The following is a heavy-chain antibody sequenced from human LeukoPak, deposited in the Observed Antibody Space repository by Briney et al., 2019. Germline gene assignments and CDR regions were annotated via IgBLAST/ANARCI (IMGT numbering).Heavy chain of an antibody. Sequence: SETLSLTCTASGGSITSSSYYWGWIRQPPGKGLEWIGSIYYSGSTYYNPSLKSRVTISVDTSKNQFSLKLSSVTAADTAVYYCAREAYYYDSSGYYYAIDYWGRGTLVTVSS. J-gene: IGHJ4*02. D-gene: IGHD3-22*01. CDR3: AREAYYYDSSGYYYAIDY. CDR1: GGSITSSSYY. V-gene: IGHV4-39*07. CDR2: IYYSGST.